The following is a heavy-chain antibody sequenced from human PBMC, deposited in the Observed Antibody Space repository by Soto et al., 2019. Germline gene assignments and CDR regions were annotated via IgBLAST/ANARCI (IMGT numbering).Heavy chain of an antibody. CDR1: GFTFSEYY. J-gene: IGHJ4*02. V-gene: IGHV3-11*01. D-gene: IGHD3-10*01. CDR3: ASDPYYYASYY. CDR2: ISSSGSTI. Sequence: LRLSCAASGFTFSEYYMTWIRQAPGKGLEWISYISSSGSTIYHTDSVKGRFTVSRDNAKNSLYLQMNSLRGDDTAIYYCASDPYYYASYYWGQGTLVTVSS.